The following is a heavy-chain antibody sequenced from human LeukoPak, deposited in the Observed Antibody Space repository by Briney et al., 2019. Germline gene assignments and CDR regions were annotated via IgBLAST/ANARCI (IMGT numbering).Heavy chain of an antibody. D-gene: IGHD3-10*02. Sequence: GGSLRLSCAASGFTFSSYYMSWVRQAPGKGLEWVANIKQDGSEKYSVDSVKGRFTISRDNAENSLYLQMNSLRAEDTAVYYCAELGITMIGGVWGKGTTVTISS. J-gene: IGHJ6*04. CDR2: IKQDGSEK. CDR3: AELGITMIGGV. V-gene: IGHV3-7*01. CDR1: GFTFSSYY.